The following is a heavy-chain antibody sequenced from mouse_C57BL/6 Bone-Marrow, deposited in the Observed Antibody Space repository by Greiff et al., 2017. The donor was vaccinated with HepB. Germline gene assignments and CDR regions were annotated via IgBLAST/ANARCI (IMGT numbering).Heavy chain of an antibody. V-gene: IGHV5-9-1*02. J-gene: IGHJ1*03. CDR1: GFTFSSYA. D-gene: IGHD1-1*01. CDR2: ISSGGDYI. Sequence: EVNVVESGEGLVKPGGSLKLSCAASGFTFSSYAMSWVRQTPEKRLEWVAYISSGGDYIYYADTVKGRFTISRDNARNTLYLQMSSLKSEDTAMYYCTRDRLLRYPNWYFDVWGTGTTVTVSS. CDR3: TRDRLLRYPNWYFDV.